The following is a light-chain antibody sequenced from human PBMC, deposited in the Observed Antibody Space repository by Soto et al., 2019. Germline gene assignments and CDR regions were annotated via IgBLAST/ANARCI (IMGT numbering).Light chain of an antibody. V-gene: IGLV2-14*01. J-gene: IGLJ2*01. CDR2: DVS. CDR1: SSDVGGYNY. Sequence: QSVLTQPASVSGSPGQSITISCTGTSSDVGGYNYVSWYQQHPGKAPKLMIYDVSNRPSGVSNRFSGSKSGNTASLTISGLQAEDEADYYCSSYTSSSTPVVFGG. CDR3: SSYTSSSTPVV.